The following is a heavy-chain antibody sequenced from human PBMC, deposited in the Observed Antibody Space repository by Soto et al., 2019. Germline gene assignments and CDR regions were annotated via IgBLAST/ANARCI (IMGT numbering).Heavy chain of an antibody. CDR1: GFSLTTSPEG. Sequence: QITLKESGPTLVEPTEALALTCSFSGFSLTTSPEGVGWFRQPPGKALEWLVVIYWDDDKRYNPSLKNRITITKDTSKKEVALTMTDMEPKYKATYFCAHRLGASGLNQGYFDFWGQGILVTVS. J-gene: IGHJ4*02. CDR2: IYWDDDK. CDR3: AHRLGASGLNQGYFDF. D-gene: IGHD1-26*01. V-gene: IGHV2-5*02.